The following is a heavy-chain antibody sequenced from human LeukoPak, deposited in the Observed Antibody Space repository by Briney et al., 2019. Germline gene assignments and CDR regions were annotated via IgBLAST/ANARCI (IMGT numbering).Heavy chain of an antibody. D-gene: IGHD3-9*01. CDR2: IYYSGST. J-gene: IGHJ6*02. CDR1: GGSISSYY. CDR3: ARDYDILTGDYYYGMDV. V-gene: IGHV4-59*01. Sequence: PSETLSLTCTVSGGSISSYYWSWIRQPPGKGLEWIGYIYYSGSTNYNPSLKSRVTISVDTSKNQFSLNLSSVTAADTAVYYCARDYDILTGDYYYGMDVWGQGTTVTVSS.